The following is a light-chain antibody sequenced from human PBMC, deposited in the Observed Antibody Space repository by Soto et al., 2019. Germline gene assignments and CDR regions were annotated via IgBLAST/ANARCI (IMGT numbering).Light chain of an antibody. CDR3: QQYDNFPIT. CDR2: EAS. CDR1: QDISNF. Sequence: DIQMTQSPSSLSASVGDRVTITCQASQDISNFLNWYQQKPGKAPKLLIYEASNLERGVPSRFSGSGSGTHFTFTISSLQPEDIATYYCQQYDNFPITFGQGTRLEIK. J-gene: IGKJ5*01. V-gene: IGKV1-33*01.